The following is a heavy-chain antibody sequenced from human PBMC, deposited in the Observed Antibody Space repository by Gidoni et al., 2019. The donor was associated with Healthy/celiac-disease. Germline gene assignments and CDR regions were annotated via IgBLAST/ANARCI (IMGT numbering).Heavy chain of an antibody. D-gene: IGHD2-21*02. J-gene: IGHJ4*02. CDR1: GFTFSSYW. V-gene: IGHV3-74*01. Sequence: EVQLVESGGVLVQPGGSLRLSCAASGFTFSSYWMHGVRQAPGKGLAWVPRINSDGSSTSYEDSVKGRFTISRDNAKNTLYLQMNSLRAEDTAVYYCARDWSGGGDLDYWGQGTLVTVSS. CDR3: ARDWSGGGDLDY. CDR2: INSDGSST.